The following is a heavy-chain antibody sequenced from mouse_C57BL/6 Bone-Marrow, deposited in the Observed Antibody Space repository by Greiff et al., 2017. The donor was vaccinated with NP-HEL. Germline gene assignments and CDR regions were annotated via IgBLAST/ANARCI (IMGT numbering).Heavy chain of an antibody. CDR1: GFTFSSYA. CDR2: ISSGGDYI. CDR3: TRETWDYGSSDAMDY. V-gene: IGHV5-9-1*02. D-gene: IGHD1-1*01. J-gene: IGHJ4*01. Sequence: EVQLVESGEGLVKPGGSLKLSCAASGFTFSSYAMSWVRQTPEKRLEWVAYISSGGDYIYYADPVKGRFTISRDNARNTLYLQMSSLKSEDTAMYYCTRETWDYGSSDAMDYWGQGTSVTVSS.